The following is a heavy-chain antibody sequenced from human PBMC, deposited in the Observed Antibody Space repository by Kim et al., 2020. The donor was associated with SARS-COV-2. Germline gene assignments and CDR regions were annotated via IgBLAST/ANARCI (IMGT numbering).Heavy chain of an antibody. CDR3: ARVWGLRFAFLDQ. D-gene: IGHD5-12*01. V-gene: IGHV4-59*01. J-gene: IGHJ4*02. CDR2: NYFSGST. Sequence: SETLSLTCTVSGGSISSYYWSWIRQPPGKGLEWIGYNYFSGSTNYNPSLKSRVTISVDTSKNQFSLKLSSVTAADTAVHYCARVWGLRFAFLDQWGQGTLVTVSS. CDR1: GGSISSYY.